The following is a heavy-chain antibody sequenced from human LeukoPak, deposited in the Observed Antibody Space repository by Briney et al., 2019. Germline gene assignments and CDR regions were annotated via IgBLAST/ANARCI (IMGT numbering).Heavy chain of an antibody. CDR2: IWYDGSNK. V-gene: IGHV3-33*01. CDR3: ASSMVRGVIISSFDY. CDR1: GFTFSSYG. Sequence: GGSLRLSCAASGFTFSSYGMHWVRQAPGKGLEWVAVIWYDGSNKYYADSVKGRFTISRDNSKNTLYLQMNSLRAEDTAVYYCASSMVRGVIISSFDYWGQGTLVTVSS. J-gene: IGHJ4*02. D-gene: IGHD3-10*01.